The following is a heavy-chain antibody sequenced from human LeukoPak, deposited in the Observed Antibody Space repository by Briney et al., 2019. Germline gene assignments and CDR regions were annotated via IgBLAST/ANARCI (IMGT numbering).Heavy chain of an antibody. Sequence: GGSLRLSCAASGFTFSSYDMHWVRQATGKGLEWVSAIGTAGDTYYPGSVKGRFTISRENAKNSLYLQMNSLRAGDTAVYYCPRGPRMVRGVIIGPGISWYFDLWGRGTLVTVSS. CDR3: PRGPRMVRGVIIGPGISWYFDL. J-gene: IGHJ2*01. D-gene: IGHD3-10*01. CDR1: GFTFSSYD. V-gene: IGHV3-13*01. CDR2: IGTAGDT.